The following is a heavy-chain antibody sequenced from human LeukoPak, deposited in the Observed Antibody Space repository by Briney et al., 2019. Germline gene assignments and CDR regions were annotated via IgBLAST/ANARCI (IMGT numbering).Heavy chain of an antibody. CDR1: GGSISSSSYY. CDR3: ASSLRGSYFDY. V-gene: IGHV4-39*07. Sequence: SETLSLTCTVSGGSISSSSYYWGWIRQPPGKGLEWIGSIYYSGSTYYNPSLKSRVTISVDTSKNQFSLKLSSVTAADTAVYYCASSLRGSYFDYWGQGTLVTVSS. J-gene: IGHJ4*02. CDR2: IYYSGST. D-gene: IGHD3-16*01.